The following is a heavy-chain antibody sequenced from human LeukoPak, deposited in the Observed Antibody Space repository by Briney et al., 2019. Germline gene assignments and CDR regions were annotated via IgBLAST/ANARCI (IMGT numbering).Heavy chain of an antibody. CDR2: IYTSGST. J-gene: IGHJ6*02. Sequence: PSQTLSLTCTVSGGSISSGSYYWSWIRQPAGKGLEWIGRIYTSGSTNYNPSLKSRVTISVDTSKNQFSLKLSSVTAADTAVYYCARAELYRRIYYYYGMDVWGQGTTVTVSS. D-gene: IGHD2-2*02. V-gene: IGHV4-61*02. CDR3: ARAELYRRIYYYYGMDV. CDR1: GGSISSGSYY.